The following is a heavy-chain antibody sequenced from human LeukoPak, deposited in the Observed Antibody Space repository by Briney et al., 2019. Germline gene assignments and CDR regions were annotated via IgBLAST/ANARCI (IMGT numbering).Heavy chain of an antibody. CDR1: GGSFSGYY. V-gene: IGHV4-59*10. Sequence: HPSETLSLTCAVYGGSFSGYYWSWIRQPAGKGLEWIGRIYTSGSTNYNPSLRSRVTMSVDTSKNQFSLKLSSVTAADTAVYYCARQKRGYSYGGGWFDPWGQGTLVTVSS. CDR3: ARQKRGYSYGGGWFDP. J-gene: IGHJ5*02. CDR2: IYTSGST. D-gene: IGHD5-18*01.